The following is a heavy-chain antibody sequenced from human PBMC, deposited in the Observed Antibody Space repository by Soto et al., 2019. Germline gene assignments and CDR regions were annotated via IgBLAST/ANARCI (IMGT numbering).Heavy chain of an antibody. CDR2: VYHSVSI. V-gene: IGHV4-59*01. Sequence: PPETRSLTCTVAGGSITDFYWSWIRQPPGKALEWIGYVYHSVSIHYDPSLETRVTISVATSEDQSSLRLSSVTAADTAVYSCARAFAGFGAYWYFDLWGRGTLVTVSS. D-gene: IGHD3-16*01. CDR3: ARAFAGFGAYWYFDL. CDR1: GGSITDFY. J-gene: IGHJ2*01.